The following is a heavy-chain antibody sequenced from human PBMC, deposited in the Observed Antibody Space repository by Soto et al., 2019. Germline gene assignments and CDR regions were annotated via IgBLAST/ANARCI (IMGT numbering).Heavy chain of an antibody. CDR2: INPSGGST. Sequence: GASVKVSCKASGYTFTSYYMHWVRQAPGQGLEWMGIINPSGGSTSYAQKFQGRVTMTRDTSTSTVYMELSSLRAEDTALYYCAKDIYVRGQLGAFDYWGQGTLVTVSS. CDR3: AKDIYVRGQLGAFDY. J-gene: IGHJ4*02. CDR1: GYTFTSYY. V-gene: IGHV1-46*01. D-gene: IGHD6-6*01.